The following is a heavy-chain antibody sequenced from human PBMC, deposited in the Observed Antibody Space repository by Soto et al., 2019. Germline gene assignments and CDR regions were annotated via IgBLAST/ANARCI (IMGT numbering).Heavy chain of an antibody. CDR1: GYSFTRYG. J-gene: IGHJ6*02. Sequence: ASVKVSSKASGYSFTRYGIGWARQAPGQGLEWMGWINAYNGNTNYAQNLQGRLTLTTDTPTSTAYMELRSLRSDDTAVYYCAREGSWPYYYYGMDVWGQGTTVTVSS. CDR2: INAYNGNT. V-gene: IGHV1-18*01. CDR3: AREGSWPYYYYGMDV. D-gene: IGHD6-13*01.